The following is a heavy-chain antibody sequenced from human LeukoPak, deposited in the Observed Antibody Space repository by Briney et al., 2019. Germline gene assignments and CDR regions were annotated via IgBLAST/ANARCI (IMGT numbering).Heavy chain of an antibody. J-gene: IGHJ5*02. D-gene: IGHD6-13*01. Sequence: ASVKVSCKVSGDTLTELSIHWVRQAPGKGLEWMGGFDPEDGETIYAQKFQGRVTMTEDTSTDTAYVELSSLRSEDTAVYYCATERSSWYKNWFDPWGQGTLVTVSS. CDR2: FDPEDGET. CDR3: ATERSSWYKNWFDP. CDR1: GDTLTELS. V-gene: IGHV1-24*01.